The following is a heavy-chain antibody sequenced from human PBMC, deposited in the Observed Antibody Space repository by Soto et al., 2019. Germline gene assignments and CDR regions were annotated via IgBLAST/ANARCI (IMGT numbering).Heavy chain of an antibody. J-gene: IGHJ4*02. CDR3: GSSVVVGVAGPFDY. Sequence: QVQLVQSGAEVKKPGASVKVSCKASGYSFTSYYMHWVRQAPGQGLEWMGVLNPSSGSTTLAQMFQGRVTMTRDTSTSTAYMELSSLKSEDTAVCYCGSSVVVGVAGPFDYWGQGTLVTVSS. V-gene: IGHV1-46*03. D-gene: IGHD2-15*01. CDR2: LNPSSGST. CDR1: GYSFTSYY.